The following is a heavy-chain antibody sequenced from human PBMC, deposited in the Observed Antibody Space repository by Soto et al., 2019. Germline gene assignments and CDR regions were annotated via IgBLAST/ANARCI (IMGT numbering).Heavy chain of an antibody. CDR2: ISSSGSTI. CDR1: GFTFSSYE. D-gene: IGHD6-13*01. CDR3: ARITHPVGAAAGRGIGFQH. Sequence: GGSLRLSCAASGFTFSSYEMNWVRQAPGKGLEWVSYISSSGSTIYYADSVKGRFTISRDNAKNSLYLQMNSLRAEDTAVYYCARITHPVGAAAGRGIGFQHWGQGTLVTVSS. J-gene: IGHJ1*01. V-gene: IGHV3-48*03.